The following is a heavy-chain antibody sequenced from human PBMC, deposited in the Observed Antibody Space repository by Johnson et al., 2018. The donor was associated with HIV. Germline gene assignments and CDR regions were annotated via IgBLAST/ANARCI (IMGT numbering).Heavy chain of an antibody. CDR1: GFRFDDYG. CDR3: GRDPSTQDSRLTGDFGAFDI. V-gene: IGHV3-20*04. J-gene: IGHJ3*02. Sequence: VQLVESGGGVVRPGGSLRLSCEGSGFRFDDYGMSWVRQAPGKGLDWVSGVNWNGVSTNYADSVKGRFRISRDNVKNSLYLQMDSLRAEDTAFYYCGRDPSTQDSRLTGDFGAFDIWGQGTMVIVSS. D-gene: IGHD7-27*01. CDR2: VNWNGVST.